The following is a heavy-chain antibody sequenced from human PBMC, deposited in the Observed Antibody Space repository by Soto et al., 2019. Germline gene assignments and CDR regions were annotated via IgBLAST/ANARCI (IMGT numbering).Heavy chain of an antibody. J-gene: IGHJ6*02. D-gene: IGHD2-2*01. CDR2: ISSSGGTI. CDR1: GFTFSDYY. CDR3: ARDYCSRTNCPNYGMDV. V-gene: IGHV3-11*01. Sequence: QVHLVESGGGLVKPGGSLRLSCAASGFTFSDYYMSWIRQAPVKGPEWVSSISSSGGTIYYADSVKGRFTISRDKAKNSLYLQMNSLRAEDTALYYCARDYCSRTNCPNYGMDVWGQGTTVTVSS.